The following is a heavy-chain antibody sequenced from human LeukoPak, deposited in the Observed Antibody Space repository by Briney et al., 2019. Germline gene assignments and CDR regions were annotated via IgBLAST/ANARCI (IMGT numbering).Heavy chain of an antibody. J-gene: IGHJ6*03. CDR2: IYSGGST. V-gene: IGHV3-53*01. CDR3: ARVSGSYHYYYMDV. Sequence: PGGSLRLSCAASGFTVSSNYMSWVRQAPGKGLEWVSVIYSGGSTYYADSVKGRFTISRDNSKNTLYLRMNSLRAEDTAVYYCARVSGSYHYYYMDVWGKGTTVTISS. D-gene: IGHD3-10*01. CDR1: GFTVSSNY.